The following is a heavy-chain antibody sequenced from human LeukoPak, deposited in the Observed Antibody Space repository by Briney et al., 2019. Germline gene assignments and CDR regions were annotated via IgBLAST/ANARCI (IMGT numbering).Heavy chain of an antibody. CDR3: ARGSNYDFWSGFEIAYMDV. CDR1: GGSISSYY. Sequence: PSETLSLTCTVSGGSISSYYWSWIRQPPGKGLEWIGYIYYSGSTNYNPSLKSRVTISVDTSKNQFSLKLSSVTAADTAVYYCARGSNYDFWSGFEIAYMDVWGKGTTVTVSS. CDR2: IYYSGST. V-gene: IGHV4-59*01. J-gene: IGHJ6*03. D-gene: IGHD3-3*01.